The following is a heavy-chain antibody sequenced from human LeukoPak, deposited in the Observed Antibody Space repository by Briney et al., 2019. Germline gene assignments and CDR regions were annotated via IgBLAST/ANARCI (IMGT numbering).Heavy chain of an antibody. CDR2: INHSGST. CDR3: ARVVPLNAFDI. Sequence: SETLSLTCAVYGGSFSGYYWSWIRQPPGKGLEWIGEINHSGSTNYNPSLKGRVTISVDTSKNQFSLKLSSVTAADTAVYYCARVVPLNAFDIWGQGTMVTVSS. CDR1: GGSFSGYY. V-gene: IGHV4-34*01. J-gene: IGHJ3*02.